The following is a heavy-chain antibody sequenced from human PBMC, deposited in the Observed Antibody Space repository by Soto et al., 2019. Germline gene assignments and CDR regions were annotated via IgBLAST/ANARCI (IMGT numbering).Heavy chain of an antibody. D-gene: IGHD5-18*01. CDR3: ARRYGYSFDY. CDR2: IYYSGTT. V-gene: IGHV4-59*08. Sequence: SETLSLTCTVSGGSISSYYWSWIRQPPGKGLEWIGYIYYSGTTNYNPSLKSRVTISVDTSKNQLSLKLSSVTAADTAVYYCARRYGYSFDYWGQGTLVTVSS. CDR1: GGSISSYY. J-gene: IGHJ4*02.